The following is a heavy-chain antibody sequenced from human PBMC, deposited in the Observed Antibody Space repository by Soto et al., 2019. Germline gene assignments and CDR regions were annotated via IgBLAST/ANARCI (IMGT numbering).Heavy chain of an antibody. CDR2: IYYSGYT. V-gene: IGHV4-39*07. CDR1: GGSISSSSYY. CDR3: ARRNPVKDAFDI. Sequence: PSETLSLTCTVSGGSISSSSYYWGWIRQPPGKGLEWIGSIYYSGYTYYNPSLKSRVTISVDTSKNQFSLKLSSVTAEDTAVYYCARRNPVKDAFDIWGQGTMVTVSS. J-gene: IGHJ3*02.